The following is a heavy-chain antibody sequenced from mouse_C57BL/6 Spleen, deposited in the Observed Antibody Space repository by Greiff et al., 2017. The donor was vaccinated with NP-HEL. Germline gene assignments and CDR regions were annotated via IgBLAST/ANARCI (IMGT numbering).Heavy chain of an antibody. V-gene: IGHV1-55*01. J-gene: IGHJ3*01. CDR3: ALYYGSSYGFAY. D-gene: IGHD1-1*01. CDR1: GYTFTSYW. CDR2: IYPGSGST. Sequence: QVQLQQPGAELVKPGASVKMSCKASGYTFTSYWITWVKQRPGQGLEWIGDIYPGSGSTNYNEKFKSKATLTVDTSSSTAYMQLSSLTSEDSAVYYCALYYGSSYGFAYWGQGTLVTVSA.